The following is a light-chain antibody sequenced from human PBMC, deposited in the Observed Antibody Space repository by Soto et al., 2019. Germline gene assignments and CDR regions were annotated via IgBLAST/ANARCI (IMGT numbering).Light chain of an antibody. CDR1: SSDVGGYNY. Sequence: QSVLTQPASVSGSPGQSITISCTGTSSDVGGYNYVSWYQQHPGKAPKLMIYDVSNRPSGVSNRFSGSKSGNTASLTTSGLQAEDEADYYCGSYTSSSTLGYVFGTGTKVTVL. CDR2: DVS. J-gene: IGLJ1*01. CDR3: GSYTSSSTLGYV. V-gene: IGLV2-14*01.